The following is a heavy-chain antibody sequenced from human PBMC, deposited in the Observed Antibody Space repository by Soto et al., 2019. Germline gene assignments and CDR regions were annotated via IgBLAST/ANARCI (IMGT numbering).Heavy chain of an antibody. Sequence: QVQLVESGGGVVQPGRSLRLSCAASGFTFSAYGMHWVRQAPGKGLEWVAVIWFDGSDKYYGDSVKGRFTVSRDNSKNTLYLQMNTLSAEDTAVYPCGSEGGEAVAIGHYYHYGMEVWGQGTTLIISS. CDR3: GSEGGEAVAIGHYYHYGMEV. V-gene: IGHV3-33*01. J-gene: IGHJ6*02. CDR1: GFTFSAYG. D-gene: IGHD2-2*01. CDR2: IWFDGSDK.